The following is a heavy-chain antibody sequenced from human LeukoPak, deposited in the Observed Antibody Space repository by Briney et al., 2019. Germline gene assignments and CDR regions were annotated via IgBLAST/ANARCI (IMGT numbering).Heavy chain of an antibody. CDR3: ARGSDIVAVPAAIRDSINPFDY. CDR1: GGSISSYY. CDR2: IYYSGST. J-gene: IGHJ4*02. Sequence: SETLSLTCTVSGGSISSYYWSWIRQPPGKGLEWIGYIYYSGSTNYNPSLKSRVTISVDTSKNQFSLKLSSVTAADTAVYYCARGSDIVAVPAAIRDSINPFDYWGQGTLVTVSS. V-gene: IGHV4-59*12. D-gene: IGHD2-2*02.